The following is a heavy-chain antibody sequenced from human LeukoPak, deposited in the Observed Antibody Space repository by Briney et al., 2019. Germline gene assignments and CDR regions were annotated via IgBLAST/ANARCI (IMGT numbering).Heavy chain of an antibody. D-gene: IGHD3-22*01. CDR1: GYTLTELS. J-gene: IGHJ4*02. V-gene: IGHV1-24*01. Sequence: ASVKVSCKVSGYTLTELSMHWVRQAPGKGLEWMGGFDPEDGETIYAQKFQGRVTMTEDTSTDTAYMGLSSLRSEDTAVYYCATVVGNYYDSSGYYTAHFDYWGQGTLVTVSS. CDR2: FDPEDGET. CDR3: ATVVGNYYDSSGYYTAHFDY.